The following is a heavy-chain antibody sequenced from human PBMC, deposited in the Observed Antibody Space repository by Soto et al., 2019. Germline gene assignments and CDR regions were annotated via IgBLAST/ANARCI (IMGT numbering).Heavy chain of an antibody. CDR3: AREIVTTGEYYFDS. CDR1: GFTFSSDW. J-gene: IGHJ4*02. V-gene: IGHV3-74*01. CDR2: INTDGSDT. D-gene: IGHD1-1*01. Sequence: GGSLRLSCAASGFTFSSDWMHWFRQAPGKGLVWVSRINTDGSDTSYADSVKGRFTISRDNAKNMLYLQMNSLRAEDTAVYYCAREIVTTGEYYFDSWGQGTLVTVSS.